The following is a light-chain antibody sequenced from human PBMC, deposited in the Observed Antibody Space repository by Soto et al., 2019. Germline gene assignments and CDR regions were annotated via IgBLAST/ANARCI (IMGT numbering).Light chain of an antibody. CDR1: QSISSY. Sequence: DIQMTQTQSSLSASVGDRVTITCRASQSISSYLNWYQQKPGKAPKLLIYAASSLQSGVPSRFSGSGSGTDFTLTISSLQPEDFATYYCQQSYSTWITSGQGTRPEIK. CDR2: AAS. J-gene: IGKJ5*01. V-gene: IGKV1-39*01. CDR3: QQSYSTWIT.